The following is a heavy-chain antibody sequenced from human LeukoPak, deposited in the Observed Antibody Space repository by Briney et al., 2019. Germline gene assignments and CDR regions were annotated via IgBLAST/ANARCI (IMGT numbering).Heavy chain of an antibody. CDR1: GFTFSSYG. J-gene: IGHJ4*02. CDR3: AKDRGTWIQLWFFDY. CDR2: ISYDGSNK. D-gene: IGHD5-18*01. V-gene: IGHV3-30*18. Sequence: GGSLRLSCAASGFTFSSYGMHWVRQAPGKGLEWVAVISYDGSNKYYADSVKGRFTISRDNSKNTLYLQMNSLRAEDTAVYYCAKDRGTWIQLWFFDYWGQGTLVTASS.